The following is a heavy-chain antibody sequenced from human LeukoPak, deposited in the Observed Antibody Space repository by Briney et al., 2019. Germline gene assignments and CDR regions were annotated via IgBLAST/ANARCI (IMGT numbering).Heavy chain of an antibody. J-gene: IGHJ4*02. V-gene: IGHV3-74*01. CDR2: INTDGSST. D-gene: IGHD5-24*01. CDR3: ARVDPTGDGYNCFDS. Sequence: GGSLRLSCAASGFTFSTYWMHWVRQAPGKGLLWVARINTDGSSTLYADSVKGRFTISRDNAKSALYLQMDSLRPEDTAVYYCARVDPTGDGYNCFDSWGQGTLVTVSS. CDR1: GFTFSTYW.